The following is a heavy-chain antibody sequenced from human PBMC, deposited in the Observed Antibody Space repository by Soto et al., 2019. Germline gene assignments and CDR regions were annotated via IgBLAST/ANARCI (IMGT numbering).Heavy chain of an antibody. CDR1: GFTFSSYA. Sequence: GGSLRLSCAASGFTFSSYAMSWVRQAPGKGLEWVSAISGSGGSTYYADSVKGRFTISRDNSKNTLYLQMNSLRAEDTAVYYCAKDSVGSMLAGETYYYYYMDVWGKGTTVTVSS. V-gene: IGHV3-23*01. D-gene: IGHD6-19*01. CDR2: ISGSGGST. J-gene: IGHJ6*03. CDR3: AKDSVGSMLAGETYYYYYMDV.